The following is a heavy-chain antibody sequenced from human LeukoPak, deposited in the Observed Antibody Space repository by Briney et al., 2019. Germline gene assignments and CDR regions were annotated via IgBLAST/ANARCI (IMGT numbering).Heavy chain of an antibody. V-gene: IGHV4-4*09. CDR1: GVSISSYY. CDR2: IYTSGST. Sequence: SETLSLTCTVSGVSISSYYWSWIRQPPGKGLEWIGYIYTSGSTNYNPSLKSRVTISVDTSKNQFSLKLSSVTAADTAVYYCARSNGYCSSTSCYISWFDPWGQGTLVTVSS. CDR3: ARSNGYCSSTSCYISWFDP. J-gene: IGHJ5*02. D-gene: IGHD2-2*02.